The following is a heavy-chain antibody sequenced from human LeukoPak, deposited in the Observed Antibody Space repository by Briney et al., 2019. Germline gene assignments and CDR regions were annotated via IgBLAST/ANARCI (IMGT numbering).Heavy chain of an antibody. Sequence: GGSLRLSCAASGFTFSSYAMHWVRQAPGKGLEYVSAISSNGGSTYYANSVKGRFTISRDNSKNTLYLQMGSLRAEDMAVYYWARKGFCGGDCDFFAGRDVGAKGTRAPVP. V-gene: IGHV3-64*01. CDR3: ARKGFCGGDCDFFAGRDV. CDR2: ISSNGGST. J-gene: IGHJ6*04. CDR1: GFTFSSYA. D-gene: IGHD2-21*02.